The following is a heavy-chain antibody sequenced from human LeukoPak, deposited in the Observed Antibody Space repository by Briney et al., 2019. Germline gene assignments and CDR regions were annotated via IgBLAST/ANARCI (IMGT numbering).Heavy chain of an antibody. CDR1: GFTSGSYG. J-gene: IGHJ4*02. CDR3: ARSHSSAHPEFDY. Sequence: GGSLRLSCAASGFTSGSYGMSWVRQAPGKGLEWVSTISGSGVSTYFADSVKGRFTISRDSSSNTLLLQMTSLRAEDTAVYYCARSHSSAHPEFDYWGQGTLVTVSS. V-gene: IGHV3-23*01. D-gene: IGHD6-19*01. CDR2: ISGSGVST.